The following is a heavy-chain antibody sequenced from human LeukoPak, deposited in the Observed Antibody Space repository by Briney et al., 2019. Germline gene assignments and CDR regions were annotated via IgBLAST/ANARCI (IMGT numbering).Heavy chain of an antibody. CDR3: ANSGYHRFDY. D-gene: IGHD5-12*01. J-gene: IGHJ4*02. CDR2: ISGSGSGGST. V-gene: IGHV3-23*01. CDR1: GFTFSSSA. Sequence: GGSLRLSCAASGFTFSSSATSWVRQAPGKGLEWVSNISGSGSGGSTYYADSVKGRFTISRDNSKNTLYLQMNSLRAEDTAVYYCANSGYHRFDYWGQGTLVTVSS.